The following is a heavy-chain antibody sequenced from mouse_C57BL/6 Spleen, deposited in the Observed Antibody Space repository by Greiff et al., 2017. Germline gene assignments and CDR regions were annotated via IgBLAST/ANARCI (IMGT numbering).Heavy chain of an antibody. CDR2: INPSCGYT. J-gene: IGHJ3*01. CDR3: ASSAQATQAWFAD. D-gene: IGHD3-2*02. Sequence: QVQLQQSGAELARPGASVKMSCKASGYTFTSYTMHWVKQRPGQGLEWIGYINPSCGYTKYNQKFKDKATLTADKSSSTAYMQLSSLASEDSAVYYCASSAQATQAWFADWGQGTLVTVSA. CDR1: GYTFTSYT. V-gene: IGHV1-4*01.